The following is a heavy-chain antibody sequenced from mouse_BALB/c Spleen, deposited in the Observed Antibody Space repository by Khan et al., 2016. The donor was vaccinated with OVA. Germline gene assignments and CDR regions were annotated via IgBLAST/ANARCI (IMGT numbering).Heavy chain of an antibody. CDR3: ARIKKVVAAYFDY. V-gene: IGHV1S81*02. D-gene: IGHD1-1*01. J-gene: IGHJ2*01. CDR1: GYTFTSYW. CDR2: TNPTNGRT. Sequence: VQLQESGPELVKAGASVKMSCKASGYTFTSYWMHWVKQRLGQGLEWFAETNPTNGRTYYNEKFKSKATLTVDKSSSTAYMLLSGPTFEDSAVYYCARIKKVVAAYFDYWGQGTTLTVSS.